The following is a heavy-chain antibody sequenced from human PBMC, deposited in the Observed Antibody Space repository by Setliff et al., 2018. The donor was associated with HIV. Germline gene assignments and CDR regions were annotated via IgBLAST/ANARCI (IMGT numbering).Heavy chain of an antibody. Sequence: SGPTLVNPTQTLALTCTFSGFPLSTSGVGVGWIRQPPGKALEWLGTIYWDDDRRYTPSLNSRLTITKGPSRDQVVLTLTDMDPADTGTYFCAHRAGSSWSRFYFDYWGQGALVTVSS. CDR1: GFPLSTSGVG. J-gene: IGHJ4*02. V-gene: IGHV2-5*02. CDR2: IYWDDDR. D-gene: IGHD6-13*01. CDR3: AHRAGSSWSRFYFDY.